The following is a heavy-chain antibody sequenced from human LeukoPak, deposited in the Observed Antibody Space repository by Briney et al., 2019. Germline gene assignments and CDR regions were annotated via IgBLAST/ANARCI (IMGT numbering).Heavy chain of an antibody. V-gene: IGHV3-74*01. CDR3: ARAFYGSGSYSSYGMDV. Sequence: PGRSLRLSCAASGFTFSSYWMYWVRQAPGKGLVWVSRINSDGSGTSYADSVKGRFTISRDNAKNTLYLQMNSLRAEDTAVYYCARAFYGSGSYSSYGMDVWGQGTTVTVSS. D-gene: IGHD3-10*01. CDR1: GFTFSSYW. CDR2: INSDGSGT. J-gene: IGHJ6*02.